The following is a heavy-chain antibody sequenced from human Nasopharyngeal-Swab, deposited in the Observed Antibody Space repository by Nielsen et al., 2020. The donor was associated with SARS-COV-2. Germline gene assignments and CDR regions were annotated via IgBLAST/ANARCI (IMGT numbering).Heavy chain of an antibody. J-gene: IGHJ4*02. D-gene: IGHD1-7*01. CDR1: GFIVSSTY. V-gene: IGHV3-66*01. CDR3: ARGGNYAPFDY. Sequence: GESLKISCAASGFIVSSTYMSWVRQAPRKGLEWLSVIHNDGNTYYGDSVKGKFTISRDNAKNSLYLQMNSLRAEDTAVYYCARGGNYAPFDYWGQGTLVTVSS. CDR2: IHNDGNT.